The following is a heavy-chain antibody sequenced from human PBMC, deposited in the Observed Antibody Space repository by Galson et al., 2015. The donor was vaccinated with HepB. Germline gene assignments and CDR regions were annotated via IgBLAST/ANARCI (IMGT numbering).Heavy chain of an antibody. CDR3: ARPDSGWSAGYYYYGIDV. J-gene: IGHJ6*02. D-gene: IGHD6-19*01. CDR1: GYTFTTYD. Sequence: SVKVSCKASGYTFTTYDINWVRQATGQGLEWMGWMNPNSGNTGCAQKFQGRVTMTRNNSITTAYMELSSLRSEDTAVYYCARPDSGWSAGYYYYGIDVWGQGTTVTVSS. CDR2: MNPNSGNT. V-gene: IGHV1-8*02.